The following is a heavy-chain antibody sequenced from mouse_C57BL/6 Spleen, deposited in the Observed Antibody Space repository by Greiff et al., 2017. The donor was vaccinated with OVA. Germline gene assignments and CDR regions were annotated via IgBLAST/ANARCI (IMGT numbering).Heavy chain of an antibody. Sequence: QVQLQQSGAELVRPGTSVKVSCKASGYAFTNYLIEWVKQRPGQGLEWIGVINPGSGGTNYNEKFKGKATLTAYKSSSTDYMQLSSLTSVDSADYFRAKAWQRRIPYYFDYWGQGTTLTVSS. CDR3: AKAWQRRIPYYFDY. V-gene: IGHV1-54*01. D-gene: IGHD6-1*01. CDR1: GYAFTNYL. CDR2: INPGSGGT. J-gene: IGHJ2*01.